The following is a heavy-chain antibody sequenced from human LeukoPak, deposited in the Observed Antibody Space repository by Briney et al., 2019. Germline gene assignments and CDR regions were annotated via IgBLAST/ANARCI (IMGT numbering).Heavy chain of an antibody. CDR1: GGSISSYY. V-gene: IGHV4-59*01. Sequence: PSETLSLTCTVSGGSISSYYWSWIRQPPGRGLEWIGYIYYSGSTNYNPSLKSRVTISVDTSKNQFSLKLSSVTAADTAVYYCARLSSGYDSGVFDYWGQGTLVTVSS. D-gene: IGHD5-12*01. J-gene: IGHJ4*02. CDR3: ARLSSGYDSGVFDY. CDR2: IYYSGST.